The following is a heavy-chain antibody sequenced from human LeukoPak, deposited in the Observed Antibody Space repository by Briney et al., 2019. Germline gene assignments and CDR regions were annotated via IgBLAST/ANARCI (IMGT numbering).Heavy chain of an antibody. V-gene: IGHV1-2*02. CDR1: GYTFTDYY. D-gene: IGHD6-13*01. Sequence: ASVKVSCKASGYTFTDYYMHWVRQAPGQGLEWMGWINPNSGGTNYAQKFQGRVTMTRDTSISTAYMELSRLRSDDTAVYYCARISWAGNYFDYWGQGTLVTVSS. CDR2: INPNSGGT. J-gene: IGHJ4*02. CDR3: ARISWAGNYFDY.